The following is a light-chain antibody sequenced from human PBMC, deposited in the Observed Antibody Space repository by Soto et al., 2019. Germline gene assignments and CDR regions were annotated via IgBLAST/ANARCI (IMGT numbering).Light chain of an antibody. CDR2: SNN. Sequence: QSVLTQPPSASGTPGQRVTISCSGSSSYIGSSYVYWFQQLPGTAPKVLIYSNNKRPSGVPDRFSASKSGTSASLAISGRRSEEEADYYCAAWDDSLSGPVVIGGGTKLTVL. CDR1: SSYIGSSY. CDR3: AAWDDSLSGPVV. V-gene: IGLV1-47*02. J-gene: IGLJ2*01.